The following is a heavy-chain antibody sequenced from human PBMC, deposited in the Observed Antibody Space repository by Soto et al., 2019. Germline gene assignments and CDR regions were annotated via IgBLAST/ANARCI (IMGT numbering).Heavy chain of an antibody. CDR3: ARRSYCDGDCTRRPYDYYGMDV. J-gene: IGHJ6*02. Sequence: GASVKVSCKASGGTFSSYTISWVRQAPGQGLEWMGRIIPILGIANYAQKFQGRVTITADKSTSTAYMELSSLRSEDTAVYYCARRSYCDGDCTRRPYDYYGMDVWGQGTTVTVSS. CDR1: GGTFSSYT. D-gene: IGHD2-21*02. CDR2: IIPILGIA. V-gene: IGHV1-69*02.